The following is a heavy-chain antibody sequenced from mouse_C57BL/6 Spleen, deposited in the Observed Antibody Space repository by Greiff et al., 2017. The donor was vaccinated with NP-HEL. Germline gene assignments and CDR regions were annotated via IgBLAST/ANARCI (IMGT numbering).Heavy chain of an antibody. Sequence: DVQLQESGGGLVKPGGSLKLSCAASGFTFSDYGMHWVRQAPEQGLEWVAYICRGSGTIYYADTVKGRFTISGDNAKNTLFLQMTSLRSEDTAMYYCARDFYYGSSSPLDYWGQGTSVTVSS. V-gene: IGHV5-17*01. CDR1: GFTFSDYG. D-gene: IGHD1-1*01. J-gene: IGHJ4*01. CDR3: ARDFYYGSSSPLDY. CDR2: ICRGSGTI.